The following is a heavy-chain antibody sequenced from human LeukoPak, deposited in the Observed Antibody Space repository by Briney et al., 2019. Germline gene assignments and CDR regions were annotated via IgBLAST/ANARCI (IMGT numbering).Heavy chain of an antibody. CDR3: ARIIAAPPRWFDP. CDR1: GGSISSSNW. J-gene: IGHJ5*02. V-gene: IGHV4-4*02. Sequence: SETLSLTCAVSGGSISSSNWWSWVRQPPGKGLEWIGEIYHSGSTNYNPSLKSRVTISVDKSKNQFSLKLSSVTAADTAVYYCARIIAAPPRWFDPWGQGTLVTVSS. D-gene: IGHD6-13*01. CDR2: IYHSGST.